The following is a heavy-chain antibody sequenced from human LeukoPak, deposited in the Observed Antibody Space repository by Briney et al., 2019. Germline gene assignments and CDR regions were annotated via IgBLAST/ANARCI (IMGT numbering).Heavy chain of an antibody. CDR1: GGTFSSYA. CDR3: AREGIFEDYYDSSGFDY. V-gene: IGHV1-69*05. J-gene: IGHJ4*02. D-gene: IGHD3-22*01. Sequence: SVKVSCKASGGTFSSYAISWVRQAPGQGLEWMGGIIPIFGTANYAQKFQGRVPITTDESTSTAYMELSSLRSEDTAVYYCAREGIFEDYYDSSGFDYWGQGTLVTVSS. CDR2: IIPIFGTA.